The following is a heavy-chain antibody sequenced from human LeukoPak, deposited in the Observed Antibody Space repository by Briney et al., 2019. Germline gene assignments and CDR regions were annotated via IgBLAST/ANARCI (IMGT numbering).Heavy chain of an antibody. D-gene: IGHD2-2*01. CDR3: ASLYCSSTSCYLFH. J-gene: IGHJ4*02. CDR2: IYYSGST. V-gene: IGHV4-59*08. CDR1: GGSISSYY. Sequence: PSETLSLTCTVSGGSISSYYWSWIRQAPGKGLEWIGYIYYSGSTNYNPSLKSQVNISVNTSKNQFSLKLSSVTAADTALYYCASLYCSSTSCYLFHWGQGTLVTVSS.